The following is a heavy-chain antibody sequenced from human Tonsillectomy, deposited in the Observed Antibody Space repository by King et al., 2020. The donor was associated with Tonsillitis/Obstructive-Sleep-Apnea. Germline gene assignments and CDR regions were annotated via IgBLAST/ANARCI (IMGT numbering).Heavy chain of an antibody. CDR3: AAGPPWGIAAAGALY. CDR1: GGSISSSNW. J-gene: IGHJ4*02. CDR2: IYHSGST. V-gene: IGHV4-4*02. Sequence: HVQLQESGPGLVKPSGTLSLTCAVSGGSISSSNWWSWVRQPPGKGLEWIGEIYHSGSTNYNPSLKSRVTISVDKSKNQFSLKLSSVTAADTAVYYCAAGPPWGIAAAGALYWGQGTLVTVSS. D-gene: IGHD6-13*01.